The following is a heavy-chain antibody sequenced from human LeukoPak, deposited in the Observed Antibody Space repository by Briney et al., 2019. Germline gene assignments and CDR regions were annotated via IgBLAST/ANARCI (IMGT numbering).Heavy chain of an antibody. CDR3: ASAAAATGSWFDP. CDR1: GYSISSGYY. D-gene: IGHD6-13*01. V-gene: IGHV4-38-2*02. Sequence: SETRSLTCIVLGYSISSGYYWGWFRQPPGRGLEWIGSIYHSGSTNYNPSLKSRVTISVDTSKNQFSLKLSSVTAADTAVYYCASAAAATGSWFDPWGQGTLVTVSS. CDR2: IYHSGST. J-gene: IGHJ5*02.